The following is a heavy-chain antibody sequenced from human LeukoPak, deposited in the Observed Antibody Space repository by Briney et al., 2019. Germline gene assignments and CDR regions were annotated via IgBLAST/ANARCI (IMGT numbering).Heavy chain of an antibody. D-gene: IGHD3-16*02. Sequence: GESLKISCKGSGYSFTNYWIGWVRQMPGKGLEWMGIIYPGDSDTRYSPSFQGQVTISADKSISTAYLQWSSLKASDTAMYYCARVQTTYDYVWGSYRYFPVYFDYWGQGTLVTVSS. CDR2: IYPGDSDT. J-gene: IGHJ4*02. CDR1: GYSFTNYW. V-gene: IGHV5-51*01. CDR3: ARVQTTYDYVWGSYRYFPVYFDY.